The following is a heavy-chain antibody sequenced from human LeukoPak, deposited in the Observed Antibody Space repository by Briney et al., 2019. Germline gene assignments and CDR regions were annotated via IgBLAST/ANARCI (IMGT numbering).Heavy chain of an antibody. Sequence: ASVKVSCKASGYTFITYCIHWVRQAPGQGLEWMGIINPNGGTTSYAQKFQGRVTMTRDTSTSTVYMELSSLRSDDTAMYYCARESPPNWFDPWGQGTLVTVSS. V-gene: IGHV1-46*01. CDR2: INPNGGTT. CDR3: ARESPPNWFDP. CDR1: GYTFITYC. J-gene: IGHJ5*02.